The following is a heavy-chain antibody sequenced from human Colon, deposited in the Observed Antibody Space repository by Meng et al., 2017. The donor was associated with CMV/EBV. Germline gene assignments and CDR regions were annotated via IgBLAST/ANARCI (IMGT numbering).Heavy chain of an antibody. CDR2: SNGDGTVT. V-gene: IGHV3-74*01. J-gene: IGHJ4*02. CDR3: ARSGVLFALDY. D-gene: IGHD2-15*01. CDR1: GFAFNNAW. Sequence: LSCVVSGFAFNNAWMHWVRQDPGKGLVRLSQSNGDGTVTGYADSVRGRFTISRDNAKNTLYLQMSGLRAEDTAVYYCARSGVLFALDYWGQGTLVTVSS.